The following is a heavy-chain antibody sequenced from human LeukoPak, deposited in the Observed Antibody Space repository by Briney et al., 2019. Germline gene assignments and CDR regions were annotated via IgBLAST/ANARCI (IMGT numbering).Heavy chain of an antibody. Sequence: GGSLRLSRAASGFIFSSYAMSWVRQAPGKGLEWVSAISGSGYSTNYADSVKGRFSISRDNSKNTLFLQMNSLRAEDTALYYCAKSLTMVNWFDPWGQGTLVTVSS. CDR2: ISGSGYST. J-gene: IGHJ5*02. D-gene: IGHD3-10*01. V-gene: IGHV3-23*01. CDR1: GFIFSSYA. CDR3: AKSLTMVNWFDP.